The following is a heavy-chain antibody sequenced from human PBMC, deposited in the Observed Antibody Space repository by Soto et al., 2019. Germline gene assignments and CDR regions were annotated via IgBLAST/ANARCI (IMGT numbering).Heavy chain of an antibody. J-gene: IGHJ5*02. D-gene: IGHD3-16*01. CDR3: ARAHDYIWGTLFDP. CDR1: GFTFSSYW. CDR2: IKQDGSEK. V-gene: IGHV3-7*01. Sequence: GGSLRLSCAASGFTFSSYWMSWVRQAPGKGLEWVANIKQDGSEKYYVDSVKGRFTISRDNAKNSLYLQMNSLRAEDTAVYYCARAHDYIWGTLFDPWGQGTLVTVSS.